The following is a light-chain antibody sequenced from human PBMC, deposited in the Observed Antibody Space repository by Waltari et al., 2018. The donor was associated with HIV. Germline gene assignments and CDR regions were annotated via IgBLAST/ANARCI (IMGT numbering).Light chain of an antibody. CDR3: QQSYSTPIH. V-gene: IGKV1-39*01. Sequence: DIQMTQSPSSLSASVGDRVTITCRASQTISSYLNWYQQKLGKAPKILIYAASSLQSGVPARFSGSGAGKDFTLTISSLEREDFATYYCQQSYSTPIHFGQGTRLEIK. CDR2: AAS. CDR1: QTISSY. J-gene: IGKJ5*01.